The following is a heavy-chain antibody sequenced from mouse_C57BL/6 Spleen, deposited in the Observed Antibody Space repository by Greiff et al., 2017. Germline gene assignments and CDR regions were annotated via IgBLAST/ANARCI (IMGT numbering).Heavy chain of an antibody. Sequence: QVHVKQPGAELVKPGASVKLSCKASGYTFTSYWMHWVKQRPGQGLEWIGMIHPNSGSTNYNEKFKSKATLTVDKSSSTAYMQLSSLTSEDSAVYYCAKGGDGYPYAMDYWGQGTSVTVSS. CDR2: IHPNSGST. V-gene: IGHV1-64*01. CDR1: GYTFTSYW. J-gene: IGHJ4*01. D-gene: IGHD2-3*01. CDR3: AKGGDGYPYAMDY.